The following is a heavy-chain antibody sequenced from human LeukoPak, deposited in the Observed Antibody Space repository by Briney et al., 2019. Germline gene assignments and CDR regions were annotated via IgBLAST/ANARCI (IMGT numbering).Heavy chain of an antibody. CDR2: IYYRGST. Sequence: SETLSLTCTVSGGSISSYYWSWIRQPPGKGLEWIGYIYYRGSTNYNPSLKSRVTISVDTSENQFSLKLNSVTAADTAVYYCARGGLIAAAGTFWFDPWGQGTLVTVSS. V-gene: IGHV4-59*01. CDR1: GGSISSYY. CDR3: ARGGLIAAAGTFWFDP. J-gene: IGHJ5*02. D-gene: IGHD6-13*01.